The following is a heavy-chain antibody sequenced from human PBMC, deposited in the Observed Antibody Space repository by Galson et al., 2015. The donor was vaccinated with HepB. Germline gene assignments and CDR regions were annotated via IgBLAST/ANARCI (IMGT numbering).Heavy chain of an antibody. CDR3: ARDLYCSSTSCYGWFDP. V-gene: IGHV3-11*06. CDR1: GFTFSDYY. Sequence: SLRLSCAASGFTFSDYYMSWIRQAPGKGLEWVSYISSSSSYTNYADSVKGRFTISRDNAKNSLYLQMNSLRAEDTAVYYCARDLYCSSTSCYGWFDPWGQGTLVTVSS. D-gene: IGHD2-2*01. CDR2: ISSSSSYT. J-gene: IGHJ5*02.